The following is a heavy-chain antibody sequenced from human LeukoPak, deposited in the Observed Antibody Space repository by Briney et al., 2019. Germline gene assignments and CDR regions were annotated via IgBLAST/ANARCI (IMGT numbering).Heavy chain of an antibody. CDR1: GFTFSSYA. J-gene: IGHJ6*02. V-gene: IGHV3-23*01. CDR3: TKVRLSNLYYYYGMDV. Sequence: GGSLRLSCAASGFTFSSYAMSWVRQAPGKGLEWLSAISSNGGTTCYADSVKGRFTISRDNSRNTLYLQMNSLRVADTAVYFCTKVRLSNLYYYYGMDVWGQGTTVTVSS. CDR2: ISSNGGTT. D-gene: IGHD2-21*02.